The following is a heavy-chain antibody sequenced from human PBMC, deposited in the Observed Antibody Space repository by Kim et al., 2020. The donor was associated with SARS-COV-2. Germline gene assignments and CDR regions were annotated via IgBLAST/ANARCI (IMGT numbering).Heavy chain of an antibody. Sequence: SGPTLVNPTQTLTLTCTFSGFSLSTSGMCVSWIRQPPGKTLEWLARIEWDDGKYYSTSLKTRLTISKDTSKNQVVLTMTNMDPVDTATYYCARTHFLSGNYARPYDDWGQETVVTVSS. CDR3: ARTHFLSGNYARPYDD. D-gene: IGHD3-22*01. CDR1: GFSLSTSGMC. J-gene: IGHJ4*02. CDR2: IEWDDGK. V-gene: IGHV2-70*11.